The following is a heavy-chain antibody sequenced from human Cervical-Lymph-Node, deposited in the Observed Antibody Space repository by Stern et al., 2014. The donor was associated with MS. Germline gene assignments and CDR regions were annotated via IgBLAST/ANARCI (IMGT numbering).Heavy chain of an antibody. D-gene: IGHD3-9*01. CDR2: IDYSGST. CDR3: ARATDILTGHYPYYFDY. V-gene: IGHV4-59*01. J-gene: IGHJ4*02. CDR1: GGSIRSYY. Sequence: QVQLQEAGPGLVKPSETLSLTCSVSGGSIRSYYWSWIRQPPGQGLEWIGYIDYSGSTNYNPSLKSRVTISVDTSKNQFSLKLSPVTAADTAVYYCARATDILTGHYPYYFDYWGQGTLVTVSS.